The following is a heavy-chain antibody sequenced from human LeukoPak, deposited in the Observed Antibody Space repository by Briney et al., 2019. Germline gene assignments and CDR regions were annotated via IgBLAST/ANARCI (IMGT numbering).Heavy chain of an antibody. CDR1: GGSISNYY. J-gene: IGHJ5*02. CDR3: ARGGAAGYNWFDP. V-gene: IGHV4-59*12. CDR2: IYYSGST. Sequence: SVTLSLTCTVSGGSISNYYWSWIRQPPGKGLEWIGYIYYSGSTNYNPSLKSRVTISVDTSKNKFSLNLTSVTAADTAVYYCARGGAAGYNWFDPWGQGTLVTVSS. D-gene: IGHD6-13*01.